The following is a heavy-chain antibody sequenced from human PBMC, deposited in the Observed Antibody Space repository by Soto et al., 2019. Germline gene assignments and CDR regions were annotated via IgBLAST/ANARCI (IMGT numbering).Heavy chain of an antibody. CDR1: GGTFSSSA. D-gene: IGHD2-21*01. CDR2: IIRIFGTA. Sequence: QVQLVQSGAEVKKPGSSVKVSCKASGGTFSSSAINWVRQAPGQGREWRGGIIRIFGTADYAQKFKGTVTMTAGESTTTAYMKRRGRMDVDTAGYYGARGHECGGNSDAVDYWGQGTMVTVSS. J-gene: IGHJ3*01. V-gene: IGHV1-69*12. CDR3: ARGHECGGNSDAVDY.